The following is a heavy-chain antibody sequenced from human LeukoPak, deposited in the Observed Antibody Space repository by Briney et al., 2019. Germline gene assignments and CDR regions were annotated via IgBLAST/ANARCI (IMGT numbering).Heavy chain of an antibody. D-gene: IGHD5-18*01. J-gene: IGHJ3*02. Sequence: SVKVSCKASGYTFTSYYMHWVRQAPGQGLEWMGIINPSGGSTSYAQKFQGRVTMTRDMSTSTVYMELSSLRSEDTAVYYCARVGAPPHSYSYGPSDAFDIWGQGTMVTVSS. V-gene: IGHV1-46*01. CDR1: GYTFTSYY. CDR3: ARVGAPPHSYSYGPSDAFDI. CDR2: INPSGGST.